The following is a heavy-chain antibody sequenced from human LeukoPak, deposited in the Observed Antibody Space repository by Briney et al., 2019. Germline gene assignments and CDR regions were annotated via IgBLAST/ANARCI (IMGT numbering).Heavy chain of an antibody. V-gene: IGHV4-39*01. CDR3: VQHSAIIPFEN. CDR2: IYYSGMI. Sequence: SYTLSLTCTVSAGSLSRRDNHWVWIRQPPVKGPEGLATIYYSGMIYYNASLTSPVTISVDTINNQFDLGLTSVTAEDTAVYYCVQHSAIIPFENWGQGALVTVSS. CDR1: AGSLSRRDNH. J-gene: IGHJ4*02. D-gene: IGHD3-10*01.